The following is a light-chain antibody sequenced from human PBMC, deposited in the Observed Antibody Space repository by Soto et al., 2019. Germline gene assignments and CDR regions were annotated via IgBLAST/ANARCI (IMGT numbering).Light chain of an antibody. V-gene: IGKV1-5*01. Sequence: DIQMTQSPSTLSASVGDRVSITCRASQNIDDWLAWYQQKPGKAPKFLMYDASTLTSGVTSRFSGSRTGTGSTVTIMNLHPDDFATYNCHRYKSHQTFGHGTKV. CDR1: QNIDDW. J-gene: IGKJ1*01. CDR2: DAS. CDR3: HRYKSHQT.